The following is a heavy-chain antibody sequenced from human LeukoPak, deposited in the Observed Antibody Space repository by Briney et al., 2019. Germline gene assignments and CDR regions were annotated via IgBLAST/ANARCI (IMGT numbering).Heavy chain of an antibody. V-gene: IGHV5-51*01. D-gene: IGHD1/OR15-1a*01. CDR2: IYPGDSDT. J-gene: IGHJ4*02. CDR1: GYSFTNYW. Sequence: GESLKISCKGSGYSFTNYWIGWVRQMPGKGLEWMGIIYPGDSDTRYSPSFQGQVTISADKSISTAYLQWSGLKASDTAMYYCARPWNNVGFDYWGQGTLVTVSS. CDR3: ARPWNNVGFDY.